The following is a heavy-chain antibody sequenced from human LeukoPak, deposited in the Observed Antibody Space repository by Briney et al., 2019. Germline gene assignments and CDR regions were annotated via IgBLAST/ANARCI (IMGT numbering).Heavy chain of an antibody. V-gene: IGHV3-30*02. Sequence: HPGGSLRLSCAASGFTFSSYGMHWVRRAPGKGLEGVAFIRYDGSDKYYADSVKGRFTISRDNSKNTLYLQMNSLRAEDTAAYYCANLPIRGSGSYYTDYWGQGTLVTVSS. J-gene: IGHJ4*02. CDR2: IRYDGSDK. CDR1: GFTFSSYG. CDR3: ANLPIRGSGSYYTDY. D-gene: IGHD3-10*01.